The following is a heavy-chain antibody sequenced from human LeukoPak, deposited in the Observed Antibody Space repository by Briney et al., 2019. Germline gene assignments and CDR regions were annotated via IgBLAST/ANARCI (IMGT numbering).Heavy chain of an antibody. J-gene: IGHJ4*02. CDR1: GFSFAKYN. Sequence: GGSPRLSCAASGFSFAKYNMNWVRQPPGKGLEWVSSIGTSTRYTYYADSLQSRFTISRDDATSSLHLQMDRLRAEDTAVYYCVRDRSYSGSPPGVVYLDYWGQGIMVAVSS. CDR2: IGTSTRYT. CDR3: VRDRSYSGSPPGVVYLDY. D-gene: IGHD1-26*01. V-gene: IGHV3-21*01.